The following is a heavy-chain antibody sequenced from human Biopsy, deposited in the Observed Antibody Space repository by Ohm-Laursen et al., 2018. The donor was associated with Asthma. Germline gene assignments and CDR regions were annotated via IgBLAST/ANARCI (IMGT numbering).Heavy chain of an antibody. Sequence: SDTLSLTCTVSGGSITSSSYHWGWIRQPPGKGMEWIGSMYHSGSPYYHPSLKSRATISVDTSKNQLSLKMSSVTAADTAVYFCVRHQYSSSWSTFDYWGQGALVTVSS. V-gene: IGHV4-39*01. CDR2: MYHSGSP. CDR3: VRHQYSSSWSTFDY. CDR1: GGSITSSSYH. D-gene: IGHD3-22*01. J-gene: IGHJ4*02.